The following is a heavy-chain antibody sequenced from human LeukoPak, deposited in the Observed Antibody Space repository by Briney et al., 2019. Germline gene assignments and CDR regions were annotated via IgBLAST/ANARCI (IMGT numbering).Heavy chain of an antibody. V-gene: IGHV3-20*01. J-gene: IGHJ6*03. CDR2: INWNGGST. CDR1: GFTFDDYG. Sequence: GGSLRFSCAATGFTFDDYGMSWVRQAPGKGLEWVSGINWNGGSTGYADSVKGRFTISRDNAKNSLYLQMNSLRAEDTALYHCARVSEAARNYYYYYMDVWGKGTTVTVSS. CDR3: ARVSEAARNYYYYYMDV. D-gene: IGHD6-6*01.